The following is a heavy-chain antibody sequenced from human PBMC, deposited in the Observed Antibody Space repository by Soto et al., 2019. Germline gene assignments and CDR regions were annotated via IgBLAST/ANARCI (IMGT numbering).Heavy chain of an antibody. J-gene: IGHJ2*01. Sequence: QVQLVQSGAEVKKPGSSVKVSCKASGGTFSSYAISWVRQAPGQGLEWMGGIIPIFGTANYAQKFQGRVTITADESTSTANMELGSMRSEDTAVYYCARGYSYGVQWYFDLWGRGTLVTVSS. CDR1: GGTFSSYA. CDR3: ARGYSYGVQWYFDL. V-gene: IGHV1-69*12. D-gene: IGHD5-18*01. CDR2: IIPIFGTA.